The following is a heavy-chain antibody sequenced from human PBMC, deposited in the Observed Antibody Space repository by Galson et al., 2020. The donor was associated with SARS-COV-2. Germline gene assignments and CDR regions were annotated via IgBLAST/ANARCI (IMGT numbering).Heavy chain of an antibody. D-gene: IGHD2-21*02. CDR2: IYPNGRT. CDR3: ARQGVNMIVLVTVPGWFFDL. Sequence: SETLSLTCAVSGYSVSTTNYWGWVRLAPGQGLEWIGSIYPNGRTYYNPSLDSRVTISVDTSRNQFSLTLASVTAADTAFYYCARQGVNMIVLVTVPGWFFDLWGRGTLVTVSS. J-gene: IGHJ2*01. CDR1: GYSVSTTNY. V-gene: IGHV4-38-2*01.